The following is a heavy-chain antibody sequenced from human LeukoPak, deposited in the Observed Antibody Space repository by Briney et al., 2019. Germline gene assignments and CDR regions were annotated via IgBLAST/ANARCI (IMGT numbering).Heavy chain of an antibody. Sequence: SETLSLTCTVYGDSISSYYWSWIRQPPGKGLEWMGYINYSGNTNYNPSLKSRVTISVDTSKNQFSLRLTSVTAADTAVYYCAREGRQDYVYFDCWGQGTLVTVSS. CDR2: INYSGNT. CDR1: GDSISSYY. CDR3: AREGRQDYVYFDC. D-gene: IGHD4-17*01. V-gene: IGHV4-59*01. J-gene: IGHJ4*02.